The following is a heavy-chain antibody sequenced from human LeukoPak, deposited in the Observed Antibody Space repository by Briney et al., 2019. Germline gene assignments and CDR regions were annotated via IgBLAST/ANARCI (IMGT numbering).Heavy chain of an antibody. CDR1: GFTFSTYA. J-gene: IGHJ4*02. D-gene: IGHD3-22*01. CDR3: AKDFPAMIDPGDDY. Sequence: GGSLRLSCAASGFTFSTYAVSWARQAPGKGLEWVSASGGSGGRTYYADPVKGRFTISRDNSKNKLYLQMNSLRAEDTAVYYGAKDFPAMIDPGDDYWGQGTLVTVSS. V-gene: IGHV3-23*01. CDR2: SGGSGGRT.